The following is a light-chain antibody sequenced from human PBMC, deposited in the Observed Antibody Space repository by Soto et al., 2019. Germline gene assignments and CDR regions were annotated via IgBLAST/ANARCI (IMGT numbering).Light chain of an antibody. CDR1: SSDVGSHNS. J-gene: IGLJ2*01. V-gene: IGLV2-14*01. Sequence: QSALTQPASVSGSPGQSITISCTGTSSDVGSHNSVSWYQQEPGKAPKLMIYEVSNRPSGVSHRFSGSKSGNTASLTISGLQAADEADYYCSSYTSRFTLIFGGGTQLTVL. CDR2: EVS. CDR3: SSYTSRFTLI.